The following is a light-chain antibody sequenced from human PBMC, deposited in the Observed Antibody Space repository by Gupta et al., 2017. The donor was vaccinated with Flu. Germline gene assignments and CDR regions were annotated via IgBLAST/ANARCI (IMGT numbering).Light chain of an antibody. CDR1: QSLVYSDGNTV. V-gene: IGKV2-30*01. Sequence: DVVMTQSPLSLPVTLGQPASISCRSTQSLVYSDGNTVLHWFQQRPGQSPRRLIYLVSHRESGVPDRFSGSGSGTEFTLKISRGEAEDVGVYFCMQGADWPWAFGQGTKVEIK. CDR2: LVS. CDR3: MQGADWPWA. J-gene: IGKJ1*01.